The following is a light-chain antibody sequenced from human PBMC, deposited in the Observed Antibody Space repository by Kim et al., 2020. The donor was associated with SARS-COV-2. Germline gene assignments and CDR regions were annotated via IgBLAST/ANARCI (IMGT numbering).Light chain of an antibody. CDR2: GKN. CDR1: SLRSYY. J-gene: IGLJ3*02. CDR3: NNRDSSGNHLWV. V-gene: IGLV3-19*01. Sequence: SSELTQDPAVSVALGQTVRITCQGDSLRSYYASWYQQKPGQAPVLVIYGKNNRPSGIPDRFSGSSSGNTASLTITGAQAEDEADYYCNNRDSSGNHLWVFGGGTQLTVL.